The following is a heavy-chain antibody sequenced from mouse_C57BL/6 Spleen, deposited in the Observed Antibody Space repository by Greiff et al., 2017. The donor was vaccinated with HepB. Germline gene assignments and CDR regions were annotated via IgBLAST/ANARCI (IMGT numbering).Heavy chain of an antibody. CDR1: GFSLTSYG. CDR2: IWSGGIT. V-gene: IGHV2-2*01. J-gene: IGHJ4*01. Sequence: VQLQQSGPGLVQPSQSLSITCTVSGFSLTSYGVHWVRQSPGKGLEWLGVIWSGGITDYNAAFISRLSISKDNSKSQVFFKMNSLQADDTAIYYCARKASPLLFYAMDYWGQGTSVTVSS. CDR3: ARKASPLLFYAMDY. D-gene: IGHD2-1*01.